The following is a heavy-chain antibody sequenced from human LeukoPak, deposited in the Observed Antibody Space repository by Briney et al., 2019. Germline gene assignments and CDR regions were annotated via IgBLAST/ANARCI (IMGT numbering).Heavy chain of an antibody. CDR2: ISYDGSNK. V-gene: IGHV3-30*04. Sequence: AGGSLRLSCAASGFTFSSYAMHWIRQAPGKGLEWVAVISYDGSNKYYADSVKGRFTISRDNSKNTLYLQMNSLRAEDTAVYYCARANYYDSSGYPDWGQGTLVTVSS. J-gene: IGHJ4*02. CDR1: GFTFSSYA. D-gene: IGHD3-22*01. CDR3: ARANYYDSSGYPD.